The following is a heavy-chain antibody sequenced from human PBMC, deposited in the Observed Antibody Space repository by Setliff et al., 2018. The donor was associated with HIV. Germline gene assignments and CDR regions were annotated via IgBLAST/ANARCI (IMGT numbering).Heavy chain of an antibody. V-gene: IGHV3-30*04. CDR2: ISYDGSNK. Sequence: GGSLRLSCAASGFTFSSYAVHWVRQAPGKGLEWVAVISYDGSNKYYADSVKGRFTISRDNSKSTLYLQMNSLRADDTAVYYCANDFWSGPSGGWGQGTLVTVSS. CDR1: GFTFSSYA. CDR3: ANDFWSGPSGG. D-gene: IGHD3-3*01. J-gene: IGHJ4*02.